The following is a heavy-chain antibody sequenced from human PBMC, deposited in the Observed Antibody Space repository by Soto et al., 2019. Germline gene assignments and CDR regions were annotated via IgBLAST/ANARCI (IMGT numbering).Heavy chain of an antibody. V-gene: IGHV2-5*02. D-gene: IGHD6-19*01. CDR3: AHIVVAGLGYYFDY. CDR1: GFSLSSTRMA. Sequence: QITLKESGPTLVTPTQTLTLTCTFSGFSLSSTRMAVGWIRQPPGKALEWLALIYWDDDKRYNPFLKSRLTITKDTSKNHVVLTMSNMDPVDTARYYCAHIVVAGLGYYFDYWCQGTLVTVSS. CDR2: IYWDDDK. J-gene: IGHJ4*02.